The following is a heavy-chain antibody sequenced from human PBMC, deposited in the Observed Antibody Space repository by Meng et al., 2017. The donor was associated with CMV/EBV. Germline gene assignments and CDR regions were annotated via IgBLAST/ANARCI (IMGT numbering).Heavy chain of an antibody. D-gene: IGHD3-3*01. V-gene: IGHV3-33*06. CDR2: IWHDGSNK. CDR3: AKDGRYFGVLRFLDEYDY. J-gene: IGHJ4*02. Sequence: GESLKISCAASGFTFSSYGMHWVRQAPGKGLEWVAVIWHDGSNKYYADSVKGRFTISRDNSKNTLYLQMNSLRAEDTAVYYCAKDGRYFGVLRFLDEYDYWGQGTLVTVSS. CDR1: GFTFSSYG.